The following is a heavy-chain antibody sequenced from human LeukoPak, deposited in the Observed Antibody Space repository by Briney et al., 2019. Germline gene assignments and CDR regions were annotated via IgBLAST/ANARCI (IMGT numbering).Heavy chain of an antibody. D-gene: IGHD3-9*01. Sequence: GGSLRLSCAASGFTFSSYAMSWVRQAPGKGLEWVSGISWNSGSIGYADSVKGRFTISRDNAKNSLYLQMNSLRAEDTALYYCAKDIATRSYDILTGYPVDYWGQGTLVTVSS. CDR1: GFTFSSYA. CDR2: ISWNSGSI. V-gene: IGHV3-9*01. CDR3: AKDIATRSYDILTGYPVDY. J-gene: IGHJ4*02.